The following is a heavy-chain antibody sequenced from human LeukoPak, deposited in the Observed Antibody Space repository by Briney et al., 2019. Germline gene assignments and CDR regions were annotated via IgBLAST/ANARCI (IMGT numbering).Heavy chain of an antibody. D-gene: IGHD6-19*01. Sequence: ASVKVSCKASGYTFTSYDINWVRQASGQGLEWMGWMNPNSGNTGYAQKFQGRVTITADKSTSTAYMALSSLRSEDTAVYYCATVGGIAVAGSSFDYWGQGTLVTVSS. CDR2: MNPNSGNT. J-gene: IGHJ4*02. CDR3: ATVGGIAVAGSSFDY. CDR1: GYTFTSYD. V-gene: IGHV1-8*01.